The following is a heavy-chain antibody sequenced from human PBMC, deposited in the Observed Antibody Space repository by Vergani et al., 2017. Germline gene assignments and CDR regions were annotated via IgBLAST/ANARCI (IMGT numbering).Heavy chain of an antibody. Sequence: QVQLVQSGAEVKKPGASVKVSCKASGYTFTSYYMHWVRQAPGQGLEWMGIINPSGGSTSYAQKFQGRVTMPRDTSTSTVYMELSSLRSEATAVYYCARVRRVGAIDYWGQGTLVTVSS. D-gene: IGHD1-26*01. CDR2: INPSGGST. CDR3: ARVRRVGAIDY. J-gene: IGHJ4*02. V-gene: IGHV1-46*01. CDR1: GYTFTSYY.